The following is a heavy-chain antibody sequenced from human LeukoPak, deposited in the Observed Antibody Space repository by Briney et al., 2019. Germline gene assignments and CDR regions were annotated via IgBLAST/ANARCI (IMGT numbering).Heavy chain of an antibody. CDR1: GYTFTSYG. J-gene: IGHJ6*04. CDR2: ISAYNGNT. CDR3: ATGDIVVVPAASYYYYGMDV. V-gene: IGHV1-18*04. Sequence: PGASVKVSCKASGYTFTSYGISWVRQAPGQGLEWMGWISAYNGNTNYAQKLQGRVTMTTDTSTSTAYMELRSLRSDDTAVYYCATGDIVVVPAASYYYYGMDVWGEGTTVTVSS. D-gene: IGHD2-2*01.